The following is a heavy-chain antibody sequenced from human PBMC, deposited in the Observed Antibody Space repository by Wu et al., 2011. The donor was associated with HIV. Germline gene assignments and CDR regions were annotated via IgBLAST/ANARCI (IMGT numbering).Heavy chain of an antibody. D-gene: IGHD2/OR15-2a*01. CDR2: IIPMFNTA. Sequence: QVQVVQSGAEVKKPGSSVKVSCKASGGSFSSYAVSWVRLAPGQGLEWMGRIIPMFNTANYAQNFQSRLTLTADKSTSTAYMELSSLRSEGTAVYYCATDPTIVGEAWGQGHPGHRLL. V-gene: IGHV1-69*14. CDR1: GGSFSSYA. CDR3: ATDPTIVGEA. J-gene: IGHJ1*01.